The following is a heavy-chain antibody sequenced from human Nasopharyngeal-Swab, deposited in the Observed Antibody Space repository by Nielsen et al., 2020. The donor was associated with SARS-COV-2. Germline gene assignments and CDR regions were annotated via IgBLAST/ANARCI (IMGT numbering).Heavy chain of an antibody. J-gene: IGHJ3*02. V-gene: IGHV3-11*04. D-gene: IGHD6-13*01. CDR2: ISSSGSTI. Sequence: RQAPGKGLEWVSYISSSGSTIYYADSVKGRFTISRDNAKNSLYLQTNSLRAEDTAVYYCARKSSSWLNQDDAFDIWGQGTMVTVSS. CDR3: ARKSSSWLNQDDAFDI.